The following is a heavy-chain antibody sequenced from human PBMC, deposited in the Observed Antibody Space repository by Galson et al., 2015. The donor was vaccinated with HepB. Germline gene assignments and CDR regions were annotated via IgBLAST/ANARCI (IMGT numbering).Heavy chain of an antibody. Sequence: SVKVSCKASGYTFTSYGISWVRQAPGQGLEWMGWISAYNGNTNYAQKLQGRVTMTTDTSTSTAYMELRSLRSDDTAVYYCARAGRGYSGYTPMRKFDYWGQGTLVTVSS. CDR2: ISAYNGNT. V-gene: IGHV1-18*01. CDR1: GYTFTSYG. J-gene: IGHJ4*02. D-gene: IGHD5-12*01. CDR3: ARAGRGYSGYTPMRKFDY.